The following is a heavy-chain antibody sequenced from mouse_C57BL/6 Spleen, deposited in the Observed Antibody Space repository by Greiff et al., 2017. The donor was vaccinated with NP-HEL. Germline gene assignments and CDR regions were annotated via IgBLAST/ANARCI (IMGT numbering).Heavy chain of an antibody. CDR2: ISYDGSN. Sequence: EVKLKESGPGLVKPSQSLSLTCSVTGYSITSGYYWNWIRQFPGNKLEWMGYISYDGSNNYNPSLKNRISITRDTSKNQFFLKLNSVTTEDTATYYCARDYSNYLDYWGQGTTLTVSS. V-gene: IGHV3-6*01. CDR1: GYSITSGYY. D-gene: IGHD2-5*01. CDR3: ARDYSNYLDY. J-gene: IGHJ2*01.